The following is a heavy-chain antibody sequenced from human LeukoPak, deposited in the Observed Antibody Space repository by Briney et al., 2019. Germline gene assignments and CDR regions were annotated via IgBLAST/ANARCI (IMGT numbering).Heavy chain of an antibody. CDR1: GFTFSSYA. V-gene: IGHV3-9*01. CDR2: ISWNSGSI. D-gene: IGHD6-13*01. Sequence: GGSLRLSCAASGFTFSSYAMHWVRQAPGTGLEWVSGISWNSGSIGYADSVKGRFTISRDNAKNSLYLQMNSLRAEDTALYYCAKDIGSSSLYGMDVWGQGTTVTVSS. CDR3: AKDIGSSSLYGMDV. J-gene: IGHJ6*02.